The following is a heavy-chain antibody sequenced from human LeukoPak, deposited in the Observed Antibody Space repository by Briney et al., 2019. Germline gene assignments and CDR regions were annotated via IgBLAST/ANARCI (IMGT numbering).Heavy chain of an antibody. D-gene: IGHD6-19*01. CDR3: ARGVRIAVAGYIDY. J-gene: IGHJ4*02. CDR2: ISYDGSNK. CDR1: GFTFSTYA. Sequence: GRSLRLSCAASGFTFSTYAMHWVRQAPGKGLEWVAAISYDGSNKNYADSVKGRFTISRDNSKNTLYLQMNSLRAEDTAVYYCARGVRIAVAGYIDYWGQGTLVTVSS. V-gene: IGHV3-30*04.